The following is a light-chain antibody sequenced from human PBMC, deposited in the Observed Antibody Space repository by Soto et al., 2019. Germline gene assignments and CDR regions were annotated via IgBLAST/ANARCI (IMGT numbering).Light chain of an antibody. J-gene: IGKJ4*01. Sequence: EIVMTQSPVTLSVSPGERATLSCRASQFVSSNLAWYQQKPGQAPRLLIYDASNRATGIPARFSGSGSGTDFTLTISSLEPEDFAVYYCQQRSNWPLTFGGGTKV. CDR1: QFVSSN. CDR2: DAS. V-gene: IGKV3-11*01. CDR3: QQRSNWPLT.